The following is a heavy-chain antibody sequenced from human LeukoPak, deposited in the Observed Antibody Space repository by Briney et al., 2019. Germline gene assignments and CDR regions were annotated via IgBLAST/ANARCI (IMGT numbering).Heavy chain of an antibody. CDR3: ARMVRGVGDYYYGMDV. J-gene: IGHJ6*02. CDR1: GFSLSTSGMC. CDR2: IDWDDDK. Sequence: SGPALAKPTQTLTLTCTFSGFSLSTSGMCVSWIRQPPGKALEWLALIDWDDDKYYSTSLKTRLTISKDTSKNQVVLTMTNMDPVDTATYYCARMVRGVGDYYYGMDVWGQGTTVTVSS. V-gene: IGHV2-70*01. D-gene: IGHD3-10*01.